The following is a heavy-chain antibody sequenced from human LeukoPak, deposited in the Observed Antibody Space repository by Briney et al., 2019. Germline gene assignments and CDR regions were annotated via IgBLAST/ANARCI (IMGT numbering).Heavy chain of an antibody. J-gene: IGHJ6*04. Sequence: GGSLRLSCAASGFTFSSYSMNWVRQAPGKGLEWVSSISSSGSYIYYADSVKGRFTISRDNAKNSLYLQMNSLRAEDTAVYYCAREVDIYDYVWGSYRYVTGGMDVWGKGTTVTVSS. V-gene: IGHV3-21*01. CDR2: ISSSGSYI. CDR1: GFTFSSYS. D-gene: IGHD3-16*02. CDR3: AREVDIYDYVWGSYRYVTGGMDV.